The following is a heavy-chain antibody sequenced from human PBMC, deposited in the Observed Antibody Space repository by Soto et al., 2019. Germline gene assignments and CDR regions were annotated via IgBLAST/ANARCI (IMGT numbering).Heavy chain of an antibody. CDR2: INAGNGNT. CDR1: GYTFTSYA. Sequence: ASVKVSCKASGYTFTSYAMHWVRQAPGQRLEWMGWINAGNGNTKYSQKFQGRVTITRDTSASTAYMELSSLRSEDTAVYYCARDGTPWFGELSPVDYWGQGTLVTVSS. V-gene: IGHV1-3*01. J-gene: IGHJ4*02. CDR3: ARDGTPWFGELSPVDY. D-gene: IGHD3-10*01.